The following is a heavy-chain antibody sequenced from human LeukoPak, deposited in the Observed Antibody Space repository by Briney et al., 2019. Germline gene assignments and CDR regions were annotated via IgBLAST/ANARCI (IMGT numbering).Heavy chain of an antibody. J-gene: IGHJ3*02. CDR1: GYTFTSYH. D-gene: IGHD3-22*01. Sequence: WASVKVSCKASGYTFTSYHMHWVRQAPGQGLEWMGIINPSGGTTNYAQKFRGRVTMTTDTSTSTAYMELRSLRSDDTAVYYCARGLSGYYSAFDIWGQGTMVTVSS. CDR3: ARGLSGYYSAFDI. CDR2: INPSGGTT. V-gene: IGHV1-46*01.